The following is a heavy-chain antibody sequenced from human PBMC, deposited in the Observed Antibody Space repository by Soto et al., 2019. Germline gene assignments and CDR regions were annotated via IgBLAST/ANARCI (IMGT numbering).Heavy chain of an antibody. CDR1: GFSLSTSGVD. CDR3: AHRRPYSNSPEYFFDY. Sequence: QITLKESGPTLVKPTQTLTLTCTFSGFSLSTSGVDVGWIRQPPGKALEWLALIYWDDDKRYSPSLKSRLTITKDTSNNQLVLTMTNMDPLDTATYYCAHRRPYSNSPEYFFDYWGQGTLVTVSS. D-gene: IGHD6-6*01. V-gene: IGHV2-5*02. CDR2: IYWDDDK. J-gene: IGHJ4*02.